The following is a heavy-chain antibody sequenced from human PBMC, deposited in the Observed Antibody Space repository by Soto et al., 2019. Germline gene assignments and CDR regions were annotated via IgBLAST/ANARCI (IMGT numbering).Heavy chain of an antibody. CDR2: IYYSGST. V-gene: IGHV4-39*07. J-gene: IGHJ4*02. CDR3: ARVNSGSYLYYFDY. D-gene: IGHD1-26*01. CDR1: GGSISSSSYY. Sequence: PSETLSLTCTVSGGSISSSSYYWGWIRQPPGKGLEWIGSIYYSGSTNYNPSLKSRVTISVDTSKNQFSLKLSSVTAADTAVYYCARVNSGSYLYYFDYWGQGTLVTVSS.